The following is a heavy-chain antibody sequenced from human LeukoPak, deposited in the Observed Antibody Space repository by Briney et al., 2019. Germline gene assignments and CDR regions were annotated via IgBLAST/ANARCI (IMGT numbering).Heavy chain of an antibody. J-gene: IGHJ4*02. CDR1: GFTFSSYA. V-gene: IGHV3-23*01. D-gene: IGHD5-24*01. Sequence: PGGSLRLSCAASGFTFSSYAMSWVRQAPGKGLEWVSGIGGSGGTTYYADSAKGRFTISRDNSKNTLYLQMISLRAEDTAVYYCAKDWMAGPNPGYPDYWGQGTQVTVSS. CDR3: AKDWMAGPNPGYPDY. CDR2: IGGSGGTT.